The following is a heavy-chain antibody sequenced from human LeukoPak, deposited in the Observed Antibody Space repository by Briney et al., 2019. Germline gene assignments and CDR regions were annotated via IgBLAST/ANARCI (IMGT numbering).Heavy chain of an antibody. CDR3: ARGSAYDILTHGDY. CDR1: GFTFSSYS. D-gene: IGHD3-9*01. V-gene: IGHV3-21*01. J-gene: IGHJ4*02. Sequence: GGSLRLSCAASGFTFSSYSMNWVRQAPGKGLEWVSSISSSSSYIYYADSVKGRFTISRDNAKDSLYLQMNSLRAEDTAVYYCARGSAYDILTHGDYWGQGTLVTVSS. CDR2: ISSSSSYI.